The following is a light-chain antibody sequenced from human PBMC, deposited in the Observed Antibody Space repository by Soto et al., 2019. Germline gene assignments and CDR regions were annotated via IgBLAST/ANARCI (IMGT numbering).Light chain of an antibody. V-gene: IGKV1-8*01. CDR3: QQYNNWPQYT. CDR1: QGISSY. J-gene: IGKJ2*01. Sequence: AIRMTQSPSSLSASTGDRVTITCRASQGISSYLAWYQQKPGKAPKLLIYAASTLQSGVPSRFSGSGSGTDFTLTISSLQSEDFAVYYCQQYNNWPQYTFGQGTKVDIK. CDR2: AAS.